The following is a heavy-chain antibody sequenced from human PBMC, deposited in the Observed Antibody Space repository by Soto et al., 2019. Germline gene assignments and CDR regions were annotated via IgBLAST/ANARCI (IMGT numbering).Heavy chain of an antibody. V-gene: IGHV1-69*01. CDR2: IIPIFGTA. Sequence: QVQLVQSGAEVKKPGSSVKVSCKASGGTFSSYAISWVRQAPGQGLEWMGGIIPIFGTANYAQKFQGRVTINADESTSTAYMELSSLRSEDTAVYYCARLLGDYYDSSGYYYQRYAFDIWGQGTMVTVSS. CDR1: GGTFSSYA. CDR3: ARLLGDYYDSSGYYYQRYAFDI. J-gene: IGHJ3*02. D-gene: IGHD3-22*01.